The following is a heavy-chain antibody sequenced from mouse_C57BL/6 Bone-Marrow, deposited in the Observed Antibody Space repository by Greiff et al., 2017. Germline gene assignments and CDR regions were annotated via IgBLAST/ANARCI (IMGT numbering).Heavy chain of an antibody. D-gene: IGHD2-4*01. CDR2: ISYDGSN. Sequence: EVKLQESGPGLVKPSQSLSLTCSVTGYSITSGYYWNWIRQFPGNKLEWMGYISYDGSNNYNPSLKNRISITRDTSKNQFFLKLNSVTTEDTATYYCAREGDYDDGAWFAYWGQGTLVTVSA. J-gene: IGHJ3*01. CDR1: GYSITSGYY. CDR3: AREGDYDDGAWFAY. V-gene: IGHV3-6*01.